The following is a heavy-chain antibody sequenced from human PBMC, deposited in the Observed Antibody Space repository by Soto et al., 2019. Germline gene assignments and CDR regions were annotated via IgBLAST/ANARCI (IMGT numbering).Heavy chain of an antibody. V-gene: IGHV1-8*01. Sequence: GASVKVSCKASGYTFTSYDINWVRQATGQGLEYLGWMNPNSGNTAYVQKFQGRVTMTWDTSITTAYMELSSLRSEDTAVYYCARSIVVVTALDYWGQGTLVTVSS. CDR2: MNPNSGNT. J-gene: IGHJ4*02. CDR1: GYTFTSYD. CDR3: ARSIVVVTALDY. D-gene: IGHD2-21*02.